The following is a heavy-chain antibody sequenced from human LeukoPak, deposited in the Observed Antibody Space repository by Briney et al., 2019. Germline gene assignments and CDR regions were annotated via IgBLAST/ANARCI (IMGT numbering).Heavy chain of an antibody. J-gene: IGHJ6*03. D-gene: IGHD3-22*01. Sequence: SETLSLTCTVSGGSISSYYWTWIRQPAGKGLEWIGRIYISGSTNYNPSLKSRVTMSVDTSKNQFSLKLTSVTAADTAVYYCARGYDSSGYIYYYYYMDVWGKGTTVTVSS. CDR3: ARGYDSSGYIYYYYYMDV. CDR1: GGSISSYY. CDR2: IYISGST. V-gene: IGHV4-4*07.